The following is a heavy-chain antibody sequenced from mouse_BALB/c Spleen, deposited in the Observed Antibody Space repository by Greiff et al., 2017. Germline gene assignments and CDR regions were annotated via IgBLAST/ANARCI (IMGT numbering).Heavy chain of an antibody. J-gene: IGHJ2*01. CDR2: IDPETGGT. CDR3: TRNDGYYYFDY. D-gene: IGHD2-3*01. Sequence: QVQLKQSGAELVRPGASVTLSCKASGYTFTDYEMHWVKQTPVHGLEWIGAIDPETGGTAYNQKFKGKATLTADKSSSTAYMELRSLTSEDSAVYYCTRNDGYYYFDYWGQGTTLTVSS. CDR1: GYTFTDYE. V-gene: IGHV1-15*01.